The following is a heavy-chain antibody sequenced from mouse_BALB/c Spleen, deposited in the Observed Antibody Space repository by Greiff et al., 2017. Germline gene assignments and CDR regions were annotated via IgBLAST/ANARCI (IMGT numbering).Heavy chain of an antibody. CDR3: VRDLYYFDY. CDR2: IWTGGGT. CDR1: GFSLTSYD. V-gene: IGHV2-9-2*01. Sequence: VQRVESGPGLVAPSQSLSITCTVSGFSLTSYDISWIRQPPGKGLEWLGVIWTGGGTNYNSAFMSRLSISKDNSKSQVFLKMNSLQTDDTAIYYCVRDLYYFDYWGQGTTLTVSS. J-gene: IGHJ2*01.